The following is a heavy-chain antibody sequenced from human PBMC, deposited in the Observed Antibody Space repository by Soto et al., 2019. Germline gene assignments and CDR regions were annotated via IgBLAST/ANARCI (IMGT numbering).Heavy chain of an antibody. CDR1: GGSISSGDYY. J-gene: IGHJ4*02. CDR2: IYYSGST. D-gene: IGHD3-16*01. CDR3: AIWGSNTAYFDY. Sequence: QVQLQESGPGLVKPSQTLSLTCTVSGGSISSGDYYWSWIRQPPGKGLEWIGYIYYSGSTYYNPSLKSRVTIPVGTSKHQFSLKLGSLPAAATAVYYCAIWGSNTAYFDYWGQGTLVTVSS. V-gene: IGHV4-30-4*01.